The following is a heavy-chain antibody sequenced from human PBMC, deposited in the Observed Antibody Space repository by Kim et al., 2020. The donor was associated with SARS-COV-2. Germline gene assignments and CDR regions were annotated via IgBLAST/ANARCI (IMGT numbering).Heavy chain of an antibody. D-gene: IGHD2-2*01. CDR1: GYTFTSYG. J-gene: IGHJ6*02. Sequence: ASVKVSCKASGYTFTSYGISWLRQAPGQGLEWMGWISAYNGNTNYAQKLQGRVTMTTDTSTSTAYMELRSLRSDDTAVYYCAREDIVVVPAAIDYYYYYGMDVWGQGTTVTVSS. V-gene: IGHV1-18*01. CDR2: ISAYNGNT. CDR3: AREDIVVVPAAIDYYYYYGMDV.